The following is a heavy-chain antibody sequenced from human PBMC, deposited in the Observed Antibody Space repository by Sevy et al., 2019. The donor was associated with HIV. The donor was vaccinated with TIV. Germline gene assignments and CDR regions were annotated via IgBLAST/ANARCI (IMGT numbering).Heavy chain of an antibody. CDR3: ARSVLYYYYGMDV. CDR1: GFTFSSYA. Sequence: GGSLRLSCAASGFTFSSYAMHWVRQAPGKGLEWVAVISYDGSNKYYADSVKGRFTISRDNSKNTLYLQMNSLRAEDTAVYYCARSVLYYYYGMDVWGQRTTVTVSS. CDR2: ISYDGSNK. J-gene: IGHJ6*02. V-gene: IGHV3-30*04.